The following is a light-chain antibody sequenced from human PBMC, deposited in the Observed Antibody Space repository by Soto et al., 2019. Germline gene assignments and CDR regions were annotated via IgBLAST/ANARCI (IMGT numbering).Light chain of an antibody. CDR3: QVWDSSTARV. CDR1: NIGSKN. CDR2: RDS. J-gene: IGLJ3*02. V-gene: IGLV3-9*01. Sequence: SYELTQPLSVSVALGQTARITCGGNNIGSKNVHWYQQKPGQASVLVIYRDSNRPSGIPERFSGSNSGNTATLTISRAQAGDEADYYWQVWDSSTARVFGGGTKVTVL.